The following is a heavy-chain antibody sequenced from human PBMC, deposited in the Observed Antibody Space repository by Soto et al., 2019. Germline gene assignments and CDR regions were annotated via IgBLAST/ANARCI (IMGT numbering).Heavy chain of an antibody. D-gene: IGHD3-22*01. CDR2: IWYDGSNK. V-gene: IGHV3-33*01. Sequence: PGGSLRLSCAASGFTFSTYGRHWVRQAPGKGLEWVALIWYDGSNKYYADSVKGRLTISRDNSKNTLYLQINSLRVEDTAVYYCARPRGGNYYDSSGYRNWFDPWGQGTLVTVSS. J-gene: IGHJ5*02. CDR3: ARPRGGNYYDSSGYRNWFDP. CDR1: GFTFSTYG.